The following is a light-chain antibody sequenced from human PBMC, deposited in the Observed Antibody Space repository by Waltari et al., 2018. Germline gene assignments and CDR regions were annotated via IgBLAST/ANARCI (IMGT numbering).Light chain of an antibody. CDR1: DSVGIY. CDR2: HAS. CDR3: QKYVSLPAT. Sequence: ETVLTQSPGTLTLSPGERDTLSCKASDSVGIYLAWYQQKPGQAPRLLIYHASNRATGIPDRFSGSGSGTDFSLTISRLEPEDSAVYYCQKYVSLPATFGQGTKVEI. V-gene: IGKV3-20*01. J-gene: IGKJ1*01.